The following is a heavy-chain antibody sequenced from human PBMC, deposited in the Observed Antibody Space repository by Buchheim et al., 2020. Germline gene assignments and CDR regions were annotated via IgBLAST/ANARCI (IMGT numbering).Heavy chain of an antibody. V-gene: IGHV3-48*02. Sequence: EVQLLESGGGLVQPGGSLRLSCAASGFTFSSYGMHWVRQAPGKGLEWVSYIDGNDNRRFYADSVTGRFTVSRDNAKTAMYMQMNNLREDDTAVYYCVRERQDIRSYDVWGQGTL. D-gene: IGHD1-26*01. CDR1: GFTFSSYG. CDR3: VRERQDIRSYDV. CDR2: IDGNDNRR. J-gene: IGHJ4*02.